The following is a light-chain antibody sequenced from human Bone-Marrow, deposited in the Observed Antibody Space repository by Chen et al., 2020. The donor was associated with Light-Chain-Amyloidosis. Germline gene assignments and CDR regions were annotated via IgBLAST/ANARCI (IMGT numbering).Light chain of an antibody. V-gene: IGKV2-28*01. CDR3: RQALQTPRT. CDR2: LGS. J-gene: IGKJ1*01. CDR1: QSLLHSNGYNY. Sequence: DIVMTQSPLSLPVTPGEPASISCRSSQSLLHSNGYNYLDWYLQKPGQSPQLLIYLGSNRASGVPDRGSGSGAGGDFTQKISRVESEEEGGKYSRQALQTPRTFGEGTKVEIK.